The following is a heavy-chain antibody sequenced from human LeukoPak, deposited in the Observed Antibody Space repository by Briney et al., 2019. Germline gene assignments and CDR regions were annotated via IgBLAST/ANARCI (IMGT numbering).Heavy chain of an antibody. V-gene: IGHV1-8*02. CDR3: ARGHANYDTLAGYSIYAMDV. J-gene: IGHJ6*02. CDR2: MSPKSGNT. D-gene: IGHD3-9*01. CDR1: GYTFTSYY. Sequence: ASVKVSCKASGYTFTSYYMHWVRQAPGQGLEWMGWMSPKSGNTGYAQKFQGRVTMTSYTSISTAYMELSSLGSEDTAVYYCARGHANYDTLAGYSIYAMDVWGQGTTVTVSS.